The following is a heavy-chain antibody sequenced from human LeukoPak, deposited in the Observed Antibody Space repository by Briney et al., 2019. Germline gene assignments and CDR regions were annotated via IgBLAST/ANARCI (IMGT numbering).Heavy chain of an antibody. V-gene: IGHV3-21*01. CDR3: ASRYCSGGSCYCDRY. Sequence: PGGSLRLSCAASGFTFNTYSMNWVRQAPGKGLEWVSSISSSSSYIYYSDSVKGRFTISRGNAKNSLYLQMNSLRAEDTAVYFCASRYCSGGSCYCDRYWGQGTLVTVSS. J-gene: IGHJ4*02. D-gene: IGHD2-15*01. CDR2: ISSSSSYI. CDR1: GFTFNTYS.